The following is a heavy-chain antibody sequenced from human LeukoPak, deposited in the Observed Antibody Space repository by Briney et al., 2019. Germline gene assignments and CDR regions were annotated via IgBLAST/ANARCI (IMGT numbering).Heavy chain of an antibody. D-gene: IGHD6-19*01. CDR2: IYYSGST. CDR3: ARDSRHSSGWRPSRYYYYYMDV. J-gene: IGHJ6*03. Sequence: SETLSLTCTISGGSISSSSYYWGWIRQPPGKGLEWIGSIYYSGSTYYNPSLKSRVTISVDTSKNQFSLKLSSVTAADTAVYYCARDSRHSSGWRPSRYYYYYMDVWGKGTTVTVSS. V-gene: IGHV4-39*07. CDR1: GGSISSSSYY.